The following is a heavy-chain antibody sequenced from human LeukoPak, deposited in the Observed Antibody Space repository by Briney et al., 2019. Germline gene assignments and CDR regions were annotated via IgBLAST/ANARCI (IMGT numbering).Heavy chain of an antibody. CDR1: GGSISSYY. V-gene: IGHV4-4*07. Sequence: PSETLSLTCTVSGGSISSYYWSCIRQPAGKGLEWIGRIYTSGSTNYNPSLKSRVTMSVDTSKNQFSLKLSSVTAADTAVYYCASAADFWSGYYRDYYYYGMDVWGQGTTATVSS. J-gene: IGHJ6*02. D-gene: IGHD3-3*01. CDR2: IYTSGST. CDR3: ASAADFWSGYYRDYYYYGMDV.